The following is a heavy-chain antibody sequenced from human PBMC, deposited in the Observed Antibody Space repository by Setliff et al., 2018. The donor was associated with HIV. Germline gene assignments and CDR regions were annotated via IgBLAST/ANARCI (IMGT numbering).Heavy chain of an antibody. J-gene: IGHJ5*02. CDR3: ARSSSWYVEWFDP. CDR1: GFTVIDYA. Sequence: GGSLRLSCEASGFTVIDYALNWVREAPGKGLEWVSGISWNSGNIVYADSVKGRFTISRDNAKNSLYMQMNSLRSQDTAVYHCARSSSWYVEWFDPWGQLTLVTVSS. D-gene: IGHD6-13*01. V-gene: IGHV3-9*01. CDR2: ISWNSGNI.